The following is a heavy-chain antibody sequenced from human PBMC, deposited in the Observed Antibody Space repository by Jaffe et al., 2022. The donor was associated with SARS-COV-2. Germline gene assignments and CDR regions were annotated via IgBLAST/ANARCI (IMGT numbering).Heavy chain of an antibody. D-gene: IGHD6-6*01. V-gene: IGHV3-21*01. J-gene: IGHJ4*02. Sequence: EVQLVESGGGLVNPGGSLRLSCAASGFIFSHYDMNWVRQAPGKGPEWISDISSIGPYTNYADSVKGRFSISRDNAKKSLFLQMTSLRAEDTGLYYCVRRSRSSSMDSWGQGTLVTVSS. CDR1: GFIFSHYD. CDR3: VRRSRSSSMDS. CDR2: ISSIGPYT.